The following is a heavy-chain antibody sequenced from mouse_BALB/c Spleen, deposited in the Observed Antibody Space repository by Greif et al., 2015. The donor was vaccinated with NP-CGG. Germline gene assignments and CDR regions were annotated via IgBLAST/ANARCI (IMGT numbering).Heavy chain of an antibody. CDR1: GYTFTSYY. Sequence: VHLVESGAELVKPGASVKLSCKASGYTFTSYYMYWVKQRPGQGLEWIGEINPSNGGTNFNEKFKSKATLTVDKSSSTAYMQLSSLTSEDSAVYYCTRFYYGSSYYAMDYWGQGTSVTVSS. D-gene: IGHD1-1*01. CDR2: INPSNGGT. J-gene: IGHJ4*01. CDR3: TRFYYGSSYYAMDY. V-gene: IGHV1S81*02.